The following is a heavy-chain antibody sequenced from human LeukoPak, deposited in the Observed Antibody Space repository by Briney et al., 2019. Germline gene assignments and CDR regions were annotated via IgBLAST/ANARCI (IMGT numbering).Heavy chain of an antibody. V-gene: IGHV3-7*01. D-gene: IGHD6-19*01. CDR2: IKEDGSEK. CDR1: GFTLSTYW. J-gene: IGHJ6*03. Sequence: PGGSLRLSCAASGFTLSTYWMSWVRQAPGKGLEWVANIKEDGSEKYYVDSVRGRFTISRDNAKNTLYLQMNSLRAEDTAVYYCAKTSVAGRKKSYYYYYYMDVWGKGTTVTVSS. CDR3: AKTSVAGRKKSYYYYYYMDV.